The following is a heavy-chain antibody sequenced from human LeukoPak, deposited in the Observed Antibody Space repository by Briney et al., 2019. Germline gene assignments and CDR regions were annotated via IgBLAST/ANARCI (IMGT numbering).Heavy chain of an antibody. J-gene: IGHJ4*02. V-gene: IGHV1-2*02. Sequence: ASVKVSCKASGYTFTGYYMHWVRQAPGQGLEWMGWINPNSGGTNYAQKFQGRVTMTRDTSISTAYMELSRLRSDDTAVYYCARRMEGRYYFDYWGQGTLVTVSP. CDR1: GYTFTGYY. D-gene: IGHD2-15*01. CDR3: ARRMEGRYYFDY. CDR2: INPNSGGT.